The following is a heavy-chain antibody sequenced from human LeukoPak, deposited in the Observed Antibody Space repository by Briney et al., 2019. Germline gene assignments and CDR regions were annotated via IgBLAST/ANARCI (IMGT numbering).Heavy chain of an antibody. D-gene: IGHD3-10*01. CDR3: ARDSEVRGFDY. CDR1: GFTFSSYA. Sequence: PGGSLRLSCAASGFTFSSYAMSWVRQAPGKGLEWVSVIYSGGSTYYADSVKGRFTISRDNSKNTLYLQMNSLRAEDTAVYYCARDSEVRGFDYWGQGTLVTVSS. J-gene: IGHJ4*02. V-gene: IGHV3-53*01. CDR2: IYSGGST.